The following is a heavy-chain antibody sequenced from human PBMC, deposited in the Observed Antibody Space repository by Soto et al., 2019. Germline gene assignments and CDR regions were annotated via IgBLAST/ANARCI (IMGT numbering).Heavy chain of an antibody. CDR3: ARDDDYCGGDCYSYYYGMDV. J-gene: IGHJ6*02. Sequence: ASVKVSCKASGYTFTSYDINWVRQATGQGLEWMGWMNPNSGNTGYAQKFQGRVTMTRNTSISTAYMELRSLRSDDTAVYYCARDDDYCGGDCYSYYYGMDVWGQGTTVTVSS. D-gene: IGHD2-21*02. CDR1: GYTFTSYD. V-gene: IGHV1-8*01. CDR2: MNPNSGNT.